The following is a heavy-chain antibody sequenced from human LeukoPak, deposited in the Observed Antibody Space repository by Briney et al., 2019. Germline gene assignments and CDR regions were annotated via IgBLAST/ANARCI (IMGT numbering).Heavy chain of an antibody. CDR2: IYHSGST. Sequence: SETLSLTCTVSGYSISSGYYWGWIRQPPGKGLEWIGSIYHSGSTYYNPSLKSRVTISVDTSKNQFSLKLSSVTAADTAVYYCANAFDIWGQGTMVTVSS. CDR3: ANAFDI. CDR1: GYSISSGYY. V-gene: IGHV4-38-2*02. J-gene: IGHJ3*02.